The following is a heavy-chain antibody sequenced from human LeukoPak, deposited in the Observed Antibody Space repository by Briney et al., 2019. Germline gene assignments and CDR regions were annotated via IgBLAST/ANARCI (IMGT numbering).Heavy chain of an antibody. Sequence: AGGSLRLSCAASGFTFSSYEMNWVRQAPGKGLEWVSYISSSGNTIYYADSVKGRFTISRDNAKNSLYLQMNSLRAGDTAVYYCARGIYGSGSHHDAFDIWGQGTMVTVSS. CDR1: GFTFSSYE. D-gene: IGHD3-10*01. V-gene: IGHV3-48*03. CDR3: ARGIYGSGSHHDAFDI. CDR2: ISSSGNTI. J-gene: IGHJ3*02.